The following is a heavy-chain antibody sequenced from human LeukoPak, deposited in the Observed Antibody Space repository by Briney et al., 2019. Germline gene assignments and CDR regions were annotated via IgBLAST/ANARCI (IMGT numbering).Heavy chain of an antibody. CDR1: AGSFSGYY. CDR3: ARGYGSSGYYREMYYFDY. Sequence: SETLSLTCAVYAGSFSGYYWSWIRQPPGKGLEWIGEINHSGSTNYNPSLKSRVTISVDTSKNQFSLKLSSVTAADTAVYYCARGYGSSGYYREMYYFDYWGQGTLVTVSS. J-gene: IGHJ4*02. V-gene: IGHV4-34*01. CDR2: INHSGST. D-gene: IGHD3-22*01.